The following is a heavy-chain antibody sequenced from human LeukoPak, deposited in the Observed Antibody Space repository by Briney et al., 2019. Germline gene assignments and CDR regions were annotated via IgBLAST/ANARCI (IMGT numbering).Heavy chain of an antibody. CDR2: IYQSGTT. V-gene: IGHV4-30-2*01. CDR1: GGSISSGAYS. Sequence: SQTLSLTCAVSGGSISSGAYSWSWIRQPPGTGLEWIGYIYQSGTTYYNPSLKSRVTISADRSKNQFSLNLSSVTAADTAMYYCARDLRGELDYWGQGTLVTVSS. J-gene: IGHJ4*02. CDR3: ARDLRGELDY. D-gene: IGHD5/OR15-5a*01.